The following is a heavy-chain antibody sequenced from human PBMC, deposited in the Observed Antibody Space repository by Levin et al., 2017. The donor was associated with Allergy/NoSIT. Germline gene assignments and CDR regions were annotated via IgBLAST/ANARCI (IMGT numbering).Heavy chain of an antibody. D-gene: IGHD3-10*01. Sequence: SGGSLRLSCAASGFTFSSYGMHWVRQAPGKGLEWVAVISYDGSNKYYADSVKGRFTISRDNSKNTLYLQMNSLRAEDTAVYYCAKDPYYYGSGSYYNGYFDYWGQGTLVTVSS. CDR1: GFTFSSYG. V-gene: IGHV3-30*18. CDR3: AKDPYYYGSGSYYNGYFDY. J-gene: IGHJ4*02. CDR2: ISYDGSNK.